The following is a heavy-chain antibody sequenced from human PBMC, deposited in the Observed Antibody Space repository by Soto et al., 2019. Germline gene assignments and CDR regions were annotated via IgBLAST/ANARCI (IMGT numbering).Heavy chain of an antibody. V-gene: IGHV3-30-3*01. D-gene: IGHD3-9*01. CDR3: ARDCHPSPYYDILTGYPGWFDP. J-gene: IGHJ5*02. CDR1: GFTFSSYA. Sequence: SGGSLRLSCAASGFTFSSYAMHWVRQAPGKGLEWVAVISYDGSNKYYADSVKGRFTISRDNSKNTLYLQMNSLRAEDTAVYYCARDCHPSPYYDILTGYPGWFDPWGQGTLVTVSS. CDR2: ISYDGSNK.